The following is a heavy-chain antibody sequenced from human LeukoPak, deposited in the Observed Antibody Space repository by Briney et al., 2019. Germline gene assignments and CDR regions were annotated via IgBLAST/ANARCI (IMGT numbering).Heavy chain of an antibody. J-gene: IGHJ4*02. D-gene: IGHD5-12*01. CDR3: ARDPGEGGYSGYDYPWGFDY. V-gene: IGHV4-59*01. CDR1: GGSISSDY. Sequence: SETLSLTCSVSGGSISSDYWSWLRQPPGKGLEWIGYIYNSGSTNYNPSLKSRVTISVDTSKNQLSLTLSSVTAADTAVYYCARDPGEGGYSGYDYPWGFDYWGQGTLVTVSS. CDR2: IYNSGST.